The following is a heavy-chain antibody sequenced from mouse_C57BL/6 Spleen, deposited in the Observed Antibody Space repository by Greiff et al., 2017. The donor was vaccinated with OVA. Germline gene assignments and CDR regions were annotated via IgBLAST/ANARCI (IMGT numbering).Heavy chain of an antibody. Sequence: EVQRVESGGGLVKPGGSLKLSCAASGFTFSDYGMHWVRQAPEKGLEWVAYISSGSSTIYYADTVKGRFTISRDNAKNTLFLQMTSLRSEDTAMYYCAREAYYSNYWAMDYWGQGTSVTVSS. CDR2: ISSGSSTI. D-gene: IGHD2-5*01. CDR3: AREAYYSNYWAMDY. V-gene: IGHV5-17*01. J-gene: IGHJ4*01. CDR1: GFTFSDYG.